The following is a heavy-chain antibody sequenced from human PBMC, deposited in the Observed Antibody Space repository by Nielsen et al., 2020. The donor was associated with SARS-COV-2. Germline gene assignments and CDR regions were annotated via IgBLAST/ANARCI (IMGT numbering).Heavy chain of an antibody. Sequence: GESLKISCAASGFTVSSNYMSWIRQAPGKGLEWVSYISSSGSTIYYADSVKGRFTISRDNAKNSLYLQMNSLRAEDTAVYYCARDGSRWELPPEGRGNYYYGMDVWGQGTTVTVSS. V-gene: IGHV3-11*01. CDR2: ISSSGSTI. D-gene: IGHD1-26*01. J-gene: IGHJ6*02. CDR1: GFTVSSNY. CDR3: ARDGSRWELPPEGRGNYYYGMDV.